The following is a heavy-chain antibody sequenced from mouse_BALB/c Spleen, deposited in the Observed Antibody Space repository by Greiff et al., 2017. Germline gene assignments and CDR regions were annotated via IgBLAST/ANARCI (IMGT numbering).Heavy chain of an antibody. CDR1: GFTFSSFG. CDR2: ISSGSSTI. CDR3: ARSGNWDGIDY. Sequence: EVQGVESGGGLVQPGGSRKLSCAASGFTFSSFGMHWVRQAPEKGLEWVAYISSGSSTIYYADTVKGRFTIYRDNPKNTLFLQMTSLRSEDTAMYYCARSGNWDGIDYWGQGTTLTVSS. D-gene: IGHD4-1*01. V-gene: IGHV5-17*02. J-gene: IGHJ2*01.